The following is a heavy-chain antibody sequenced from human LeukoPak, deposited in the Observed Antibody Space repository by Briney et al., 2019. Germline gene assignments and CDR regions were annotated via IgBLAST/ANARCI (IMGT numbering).Heavy chain of an antibody. V-gene: IGHV1-2*02. J-gene: IGHJ4*02. D-gene: IGHD4-23*01. CDR3: ARDGYGGNSIDY. CDR1: GYTFPGHH. CDR2: INPKNGGT. Sequence: ASVTVSCKASGYTFPGHHIHWVRQAPGQGLEWMGWINPKNGGTNYAQKFQGRVTMTRDTSINTAFMELSRLNSDDTAVYFCARDGYGGNSIDYWGQGTLVTVSS.